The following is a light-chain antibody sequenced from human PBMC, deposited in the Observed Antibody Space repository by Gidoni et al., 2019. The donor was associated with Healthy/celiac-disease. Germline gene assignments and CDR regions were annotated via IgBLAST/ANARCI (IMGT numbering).Light chain of an antibody. CDR1: SSDVGGYDY. CDR3: SSYSSSSTLYV. CDR2: DVS. V-gene: IGLV2-14*03. J-gene: IGLJ1*01. Sequence: QSALTQPASVSESPGQSITISCTGTSSDVGGYDYVSWYQQHPGKAPKLMIYDVSSRPSGVSNRFSGSKSGYAASLTISGLQAEDEADYYCSSYSSSSTLYVFGTGTKVTVI.